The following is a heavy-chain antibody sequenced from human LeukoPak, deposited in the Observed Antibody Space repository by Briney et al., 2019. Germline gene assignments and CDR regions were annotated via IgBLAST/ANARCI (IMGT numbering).Heavy chain of an antibody. Sequence: SETLSLTCAVSGYSISSGYYWGWIRQPPGKGLECIGSIYHSGSTYYNPSLKSRVTISVDTSKNQFSLKLSSVTAADTAVYYCARHRPGFSGPKPAFDYWGQGTLVTVSS. D-gene: IGHD5-12*01. CDR2: IYHSGST. V-gene: IGHV4-38-2*01. CDR1: GYSISSGYY. CDR3: ARHRPGFSGPKPAFDY. J-gene: IGHJ4*02.